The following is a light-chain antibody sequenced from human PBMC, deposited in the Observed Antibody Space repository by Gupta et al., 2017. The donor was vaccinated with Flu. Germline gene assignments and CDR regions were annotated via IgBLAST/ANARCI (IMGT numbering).Light chain of an antibody. V-gene: IGLV2-14*01. Sequence: QSALTQPASVSGSPGQSITISCTGTSSDVGGYNYVSWYQQHPGKAPKLMIYEVINRPSGVSIRFSGSKSGNTASLTISGLQAEDEADYYCSSYTSSNSLEFGGGTKLTVL. J-gene: IGLJ3*02. CDR3: SSYTSSNSLE. CDR1: SSDVGGYNY. CDR2: EVI.